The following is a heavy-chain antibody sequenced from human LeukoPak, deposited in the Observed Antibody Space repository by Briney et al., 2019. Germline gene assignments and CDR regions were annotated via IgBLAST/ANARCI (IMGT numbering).Heavy chain of an antibody. D-gene: IGHD3-22*01. CDR2: IIPIFGTA. CDR3: ARGWGLGYYYDSSGYRLDP. J-gene: IGHJ5*02. V-gene: IGHV1-69*05. CDR1: GGTFSSYA. Sequence: ASVKVSCKASGGTFSSYAISWVRQAPGQGLEWMGGIIPIFGTANYAQKFRGRVTITTDESTSTAYMELSSLRSEDTAVYYCARGWGLGYYYDSSGYRLDPWGQGTLVTVSS.